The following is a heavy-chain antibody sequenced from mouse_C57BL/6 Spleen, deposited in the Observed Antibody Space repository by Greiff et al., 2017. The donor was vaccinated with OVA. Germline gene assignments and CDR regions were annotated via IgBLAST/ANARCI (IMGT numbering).Heavy chain of an antibody. CDR1: GFTFSDYG. CDR3: TSQRYAMDY. V-gene: IGHV5-17*01. Sequence: DVLLVESGGGLVKPGGSLKLSCAASGFTFSDYGMHWVRQGPGKGLEWVAYISSGSSTIYYADTVKGRFTISRDNAKTTLFLQMTSLRSEDTAMYYCTSQRYAMDYWGQGTSVTVSS. CDR2: ISSGSSTI. J-gene: IGHJ4*01.